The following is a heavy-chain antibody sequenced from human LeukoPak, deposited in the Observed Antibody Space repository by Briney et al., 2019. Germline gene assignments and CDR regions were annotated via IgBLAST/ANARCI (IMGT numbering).Heavy chain of an antibody. Sequence: PGGSLRLSCAASGFTFSNYGMHWVRQAPGKGLDWVAVISSDGSDKYCADSVEGRFTISRDNSKNTLYLQMNSLRAEDTAMYYCAKSIVVTGTSYFDYWGQGALVTVSS. J-gene: IGHJ4*02. D-gene: IGHD6-19*01. CDR1: GFTFSNYG. CDR2: ISSDGSDK. CDR3: AKSIVVTGTSYFDY. V-gene: IGHV3-30*18.